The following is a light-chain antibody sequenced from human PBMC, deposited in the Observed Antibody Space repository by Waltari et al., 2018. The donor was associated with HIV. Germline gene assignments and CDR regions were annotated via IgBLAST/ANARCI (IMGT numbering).Light chain of an antibody. CDR3: QQTYSTPIT. CDR1: QNIGKS. V-gene: IGKV1-39*01. J-gene: IGKJ5*01. CDR2: SAS. Sequence: DIQMTQSPSSLSASVGDRVTITCRASQNIGKSLNCYQQVPGKAPNLLIYSASTLQRGVPSRFSGSVSGTDFTLIISSLRPEDFATYYCQQTYSTPITFGQGTRLDIK.